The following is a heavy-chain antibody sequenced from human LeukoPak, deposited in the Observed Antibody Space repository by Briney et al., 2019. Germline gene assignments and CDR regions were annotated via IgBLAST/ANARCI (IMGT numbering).Heavy chain of an antibody. D-gene: IGHD3-10*01. V-gene: IGHV3-7*01. CDR1: GFTFSSYW. CDR3: VREVLYYYGAERLFRFDP. CDR2: IKQDGSEK. J-gene: IGHJ5*02. Sequence: PGGSLRLSCAASGFTFSSYWMSWVRQAPGKGLEWVAKIKQDGSEKYYVDSVKGRFTISRDNAKKSMYLTMNSLRVEDTAVYYCVREVLYYYGAERLFRFDPWGQGTLVTVSS.